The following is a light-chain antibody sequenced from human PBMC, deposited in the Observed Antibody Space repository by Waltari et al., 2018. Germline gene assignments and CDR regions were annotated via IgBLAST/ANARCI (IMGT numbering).Light chain of an antibody. CDR1: QLGNKY. V-gene: IGLV3-1*01. J-gene: IGLJ2*01. Sequence: SYELTQSPSLSVSPGQTASITCSGDQLGNKYISWYQQKPGQSPGLLIFQDNMRPSGIPGRFSGSNSGNTATLTSSGTQAVDEADYYCQAWDSNRYVIFGGGTKLTVL. CDR2: QDN. CDR3: QAWDSNRYVI.